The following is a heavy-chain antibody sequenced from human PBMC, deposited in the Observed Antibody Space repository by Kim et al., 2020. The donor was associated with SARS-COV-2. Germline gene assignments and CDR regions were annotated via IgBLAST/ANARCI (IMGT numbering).Heavy chain of an antibody. CDR2: IYYSGST. CDR3: ARGSSFKYYDFRHAGAFDY. V-gene: IGHV4-30-4*01. D-gene: IGHD3-3*01. J-gene: IGHJ4*02. CDR1: GGSISSGDYY. Sequence: SETLSLTCTVSGGSISSGDYYWSWIRQPPGKGLEWIGYIYYSGSTYYNPSLKSRVTISVDTSKNQFSLKLSSVTAADTAVYYCARGSSFKYYDFRHAGAFDYWGQGTLVTVSS.